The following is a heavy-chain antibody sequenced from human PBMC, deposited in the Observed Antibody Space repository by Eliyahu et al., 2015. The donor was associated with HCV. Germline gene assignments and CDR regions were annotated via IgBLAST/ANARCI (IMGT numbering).Heavy chain of an antibody. V-gene: IGHV3-23*01. CDR1: GFTFSSYA. CDR3: AKPPLDYGGNSPTPYWYFDL. D-gene: IGHD4-23*01. J-gene: IGHJ2*01. Sequence: EVQLLESGGGLVQPGGSLRLSCAASGFTFSSYAMXWVRQAPGKGLGWVSAISGSGGSTYYADSVKGRFTISRDNSKNTLYLQMNSLRAEDTAVYYCAKPPLDYGGNSPTPYWYFDLWGRGTLVTVSS. CDR2: ISGSGGST.